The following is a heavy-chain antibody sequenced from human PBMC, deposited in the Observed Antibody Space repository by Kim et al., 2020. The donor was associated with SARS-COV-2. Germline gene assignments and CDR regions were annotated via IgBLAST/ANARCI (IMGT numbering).Heavy chain of an antibody. CDR2: ISWNSGSI. D-gene: IGHD6-13*01. J-gene: IGHJ4*02. V-gene: IGHV3-9*01. CDR3: AKSLAASPEWGFDY. CDR1: GFTLGDYA. Sequence: GGSLRLSCAASGFTLGDYAMHWVRQAPGKGLEWVSGISWNSGSIGYADSVKGRFTISRDNAKNSLYLQMNSLRAEDTALYYCAKSLAASPEWGFDYWGQG.